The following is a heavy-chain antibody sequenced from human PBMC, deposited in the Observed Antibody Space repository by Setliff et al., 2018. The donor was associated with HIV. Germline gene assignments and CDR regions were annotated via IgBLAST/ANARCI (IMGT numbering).Heavy chain of an antibody. D-gene: IGHD3-10*01. J-gene: IGHJ5*02. CDR3: ARDHVFGSRTGFDP. Sequence: PSETLSLTCSVSGASISSNSYYWGWIRQPPGKGLEWVGSIYYNGNTFYNQSLQSRVTISLDTSKNQFSLQLSSVTAADTAVYYCARDHVFGSRTGFDPWGPGILVTAPQ. V-gene: IGHV4-39*07. CDR1: GASISSNSYY. CDR2: IYYNGNT.